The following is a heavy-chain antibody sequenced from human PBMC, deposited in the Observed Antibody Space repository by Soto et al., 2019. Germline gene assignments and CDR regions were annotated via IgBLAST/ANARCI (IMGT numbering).Heavy chain of an antibody. J-gene: IGHJ4*01. CDR1: GGSFSGYY. CDR2: INHSGST. D-gene: IGHD6-19*01. V-gene: IGHV4-34*01. CDR3: ARRYSSGWYHFDY. Sequence: QVQLQQWGAGLLKPSETLSLTCAVYGGSFSGYYWSWIRQPPGKGLEWIGKINHSGSTNYNPSLKSRVTISVDTSKNQFSLKLSSVTAADTAVYYCARRYSSGWYHFDYWGHGTLVTVSS.